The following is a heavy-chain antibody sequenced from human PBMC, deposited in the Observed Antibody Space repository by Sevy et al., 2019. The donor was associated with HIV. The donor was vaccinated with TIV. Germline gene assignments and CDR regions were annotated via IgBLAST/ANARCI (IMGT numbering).Heavy chain of an antibody. J-gene: IGHJ4*02. CDR3: AREYLGGPDY. Sequence: GGSLRLSCAASGFTFPVYYMMWVRQAPGKGLEYVANIKGDGSEKYYGDSVKGRFTISRDNAKNSLYLQMNSLRTEDTAVYYCAREYLGGPDYCGQGTLVTVSS. CDR2: IKGDGSEK. CDR1: GFTFPVYY. V-gene: IGHV3-7*01. D-gene: IGHD2-21*01.